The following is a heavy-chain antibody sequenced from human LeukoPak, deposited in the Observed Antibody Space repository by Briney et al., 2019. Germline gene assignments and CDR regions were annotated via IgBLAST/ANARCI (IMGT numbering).Heavy chain of an antibody. CDR3: AKDYGGQWLVMYFFDY. D-gene: IGHD6-19*01. CDR1: GFTFPSYV. CDR2: INAGADSI. V-gene: IGHV3-23*01. J-gene: IGHJ4*02. Sequence: GGSLRLSCAASGFTFPSYVMNWVRQAPGKGLEWVSTINAGADSIYYADSVKGRFTISRDNSKNTLYLQMNSLRAEDTAVYYCAKDYGGQWLVMYFFDYWGQGTLVTVSS.